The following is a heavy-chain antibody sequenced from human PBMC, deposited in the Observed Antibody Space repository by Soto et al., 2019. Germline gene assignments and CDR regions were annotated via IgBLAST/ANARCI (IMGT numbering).Heavy chain of an antibody. CDR2: ISAYNGNT. Sequence: ASVKVSCKASGYTFISYGISWVRQAPGQGLEWMGWISAYNGNTNYAQKVQGRVTMTTDTSTSTAYMELRSLRPDDTAVYYCARIWYCGGDCYSDAFDIWGQGTMVTVSS. D-gene: IGHD2-21*02. CDR3: ARIWYCGGDCYSDAFDI. CDR1: GYTFISYG. V-gene: IGHV1-18*01. J-gene: IGHJ3*02.